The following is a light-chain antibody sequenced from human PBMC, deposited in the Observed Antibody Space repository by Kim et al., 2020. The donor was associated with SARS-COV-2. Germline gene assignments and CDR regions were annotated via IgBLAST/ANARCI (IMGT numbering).Light chain of an antibody. J-gene: IGKJ3*01. Sequence: ASVGDRVTISCRASQSISNYLHWFQQKPGRAPKLLIYAASTLQSGVPSRFSGGGSGTGFTLTISSLQAEDFATYYCQQTYSLPFTFGPGTKVDIK. CDR2: AAS. V-gene: IGKV1-39*01. CDR1: QSISNY. CDR3: QQTYSLPFT.